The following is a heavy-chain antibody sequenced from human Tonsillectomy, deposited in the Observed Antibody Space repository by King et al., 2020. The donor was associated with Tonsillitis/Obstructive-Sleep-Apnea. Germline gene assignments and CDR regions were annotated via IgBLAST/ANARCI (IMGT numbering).Heavy chain of an antibody. V-gene: IGHV4-34*01. CDR2: INHSGST. Sequence: VQLQQWGAGLLKPSETLSLTCAVYGGSFSGYYWSWIRQPPGKGLEWIGEINHSGSTNYNPSLKSRVTISVDTSKNQFSLKLSSVTAADTAVYYCAREGIVVVVAATLMWFDPWGQGNLVTVSS. D-gene: IGHD2-15*01. J-gene: IGHJ5*02. CDR1: GGSFSGYY. CDR3: AREGIVVVVAATLMWFDP.